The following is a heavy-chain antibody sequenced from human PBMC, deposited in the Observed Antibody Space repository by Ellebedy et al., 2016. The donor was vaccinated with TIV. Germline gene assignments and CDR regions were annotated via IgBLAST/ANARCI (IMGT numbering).Heavy chain of an antibody. CDR3: AYGAGTYFG. CDR2: ISNSGGPI. D-gene: IGHD4/OR15-4a*01. Sequence: GESLKISCVASGFSFSTYGMNWVRQAPGKGLEWISYISNSGGPIYYADSAKGRFTISRDNAKKSLYLQMNSLRAEDTAVYYCAYGAGTYFGWGQGTLVTVSS. V-gene: IGHV3-48*04. J-gene: IGHJ4*02. CDR1: GFSFSTYG.